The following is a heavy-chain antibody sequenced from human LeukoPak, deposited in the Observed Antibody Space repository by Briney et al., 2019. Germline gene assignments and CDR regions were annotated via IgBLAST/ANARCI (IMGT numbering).Heavy chain of an antibody. Sequence: SETLSLTCAVYGGSFSGYYWSWIRQPPGKGLEWIGEINHSGSTNYNPSLKSRVTMSVDTSKNQFSLRLSSVTAADTAVYYCARVRGKYYYGSGKLGFFDYWGQGTLVTVSS. D-gene: IGHD3-10*01. CDR1: GGSFSGYY. V-gene: IGHV4-34*01. CDR2: INHSGST. J-gene: IGHJ4*02. CDR3: ARVRGKYYYGSGKLGFFDY.